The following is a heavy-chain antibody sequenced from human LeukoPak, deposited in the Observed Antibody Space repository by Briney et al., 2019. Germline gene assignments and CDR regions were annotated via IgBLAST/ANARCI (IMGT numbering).Heavy chain of an antibody. V-gene: IGHV1-2*02. CDR3: ARAEHYYYDSSGYYLFPFGY. CDR1: GYTFTGYY. J-gene: IGHJ4*02. D-gene: IGHD3-22*01. Sequence: ASVKVSCKASGYTFTGYYMHWVRQAPGQGLEWMGWINPNSGGTNYAQKFQGRVTMTRDTSISTAYMELSRLRSDDTAVYYCARAEHYYYDSSGYYLFPFGYWGQGTLVTVSS. CDR2: INPNSGGT.